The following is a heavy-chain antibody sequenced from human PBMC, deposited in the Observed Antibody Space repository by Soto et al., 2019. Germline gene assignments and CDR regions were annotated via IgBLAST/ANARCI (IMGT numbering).Heavy chain of an antibody. CDR2: ISYYGSNK. CDR1: GFTFSSYG. Sequence: GGSLRLSCAASGFTFSSYGMHWVRQAPGKGLEWVAVISYYGSNKYYADSVKGRFTISRDNSKSTLYLQMNSLRAEDTAVYYCAKDGSRWGSGLNWFDPWGQGTLVTVSS. CDR3: AKDGSRWGSGLNWFDP. J-gene: IGHJ5*02. V-gene: IGHV3-30*18. D-gene: IGHD3-16*01.